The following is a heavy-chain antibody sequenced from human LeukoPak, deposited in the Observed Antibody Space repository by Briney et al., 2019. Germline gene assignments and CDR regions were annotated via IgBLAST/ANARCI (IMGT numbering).Heavy chain of an antibody. CDR3: AKEQSYAYGYIDY. D-gene: IGHD3-10*01. Sequence: PGGSLRLSCAASGFTFSNFAMSWVRQAPGKGLEWVSSITYSGESTYYADSVKGRFTISRDNSNNTLYLQMNGLRADDTAVYYCAKEQSYAYGYIDYWGQGTLVTVPS. CDR1: GFTFSNFA. CDR2: ITYSGEST. J-gene: IGHJ4*02. V-gene: IGHV3-23*01.